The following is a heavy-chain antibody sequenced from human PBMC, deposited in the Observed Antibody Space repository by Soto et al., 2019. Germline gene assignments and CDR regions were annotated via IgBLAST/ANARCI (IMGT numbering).Heavy chain of an antibody. CDR3: AKDHIVVVAATFAFDI. CDR2: ISGSGGST. Sequence: GGSLRLSCAASGFTFSSYAMSWVRQAPGKGLEWVSAISGSGGSTYYADSVKGRFTISRDNSKSTLYLQMNSLRAEDTAVYYCAKDHIVVVAATFAFDIWGQGTMVTVSS. J-gene: IGHJ3*02. D-gene: IGHD2-15*01. V-gene: IGHV3-23*01. CDR1: GFTFSSYA.